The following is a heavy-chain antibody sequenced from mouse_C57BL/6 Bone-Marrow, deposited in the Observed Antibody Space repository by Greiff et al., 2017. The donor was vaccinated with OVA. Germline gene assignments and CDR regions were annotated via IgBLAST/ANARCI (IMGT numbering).Heavy chain of an antibody. Sequence: EVKLEESGGGLVKPGGSLKLSCAASGFTFSSYAMSWVRQTPEKRLEWVATISDGGSYTYYPDNVKGRFTISRDNAKNNLYLQMSHLKSEDTAMYYCARVYYGNYGAWFAYWGQGTLVTVSA. CDR2: ISDGGSYT. D-gene: IGHD2-1*01. J-gene: IGHJ3*01. V-gene: IGHV5-4*03. CDR3: ARVYYGNYGAWFAY. CDR1: GFTFSSYA.